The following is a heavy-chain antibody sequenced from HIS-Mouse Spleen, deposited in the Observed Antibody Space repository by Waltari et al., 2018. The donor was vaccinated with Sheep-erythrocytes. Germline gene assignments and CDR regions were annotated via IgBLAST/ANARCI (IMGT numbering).Heavy chain of an antibody. CDR3: ARDPSITMIVVVTEYYFDY. J-gene: IGHJ4*02. CDR1: GFTFSSYA. Sequence: GGGVVQPGRSLRLSCAASGFTFSSYAMHWVRQAPGKGLEWVAVISYDGSNKYYADSVKGRFTISRDNSKNTLYLQMNSLRAEDTAVYYCARDPSITMIVVVTEYYFDYWGQGTLVTVSS. V-gene: IGHV3-30-3*01. CDR2: ISYDGSNK. D-gene: IGHD3-22*01.